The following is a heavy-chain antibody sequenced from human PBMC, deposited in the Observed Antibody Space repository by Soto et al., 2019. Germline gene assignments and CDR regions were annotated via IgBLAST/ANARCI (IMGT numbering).Heavy chain of an antibody. J-gene: IGHJ2*01. D-gene: IGHD5-18*01. V-gene: IGHV3-30-3*01. Sequence: GGSLSLSCAASGFTFNTYAMHWVRQAPGKGLEWVALISYDGSNKYYADSVKGRFTISRDNSKNTLYLQMNSLRAEDTAVYYCARDPLWGTAMVLWYFDLWGRGTLVTVSS. CDR1: GFTFNTYA. CDR2: ISYDGSNK. CDR3: ARDPLWGTAMVLWYFDL.